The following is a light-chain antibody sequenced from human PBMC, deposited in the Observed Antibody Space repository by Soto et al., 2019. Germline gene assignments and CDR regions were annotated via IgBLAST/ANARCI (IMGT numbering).Light chain of an antibody. CDR2: AAS. J-gene: IGKJ1*01. CDR3: QQYNSYSPEWT. Sequence: DIQMTQSPSSLSASVGDRVTITCRASQGITNYLAWYQQKPGKVPKLLIYAASSLQSGVPSRFSGSGSGAEFTLTISSLQPDDFATYYCQQYNSYSPEWTFGQGTKVDIK. V-gene: IGKV1-27*01. CDR1: QGITNY.